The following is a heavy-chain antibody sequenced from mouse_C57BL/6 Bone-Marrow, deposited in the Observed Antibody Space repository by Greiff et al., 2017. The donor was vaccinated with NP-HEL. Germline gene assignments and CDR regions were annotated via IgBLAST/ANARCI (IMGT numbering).Heavy chain of an antibody. Sequence: QVQLQQPGAELVRPGTSVKLSCKASGYTFTSYWMHWVKQRPGQGLEWIGVIDPSDSYTNYNQKFKGKATLTVDTSSSTAYMQLSSLTSEDSAVYYWARVGGNYWYFDVWGTGTTVTVSS. CDR1: GYTFTSYW. CDR2: IDPSDSYT. CDR3: ARVGGNYWYFDV. D-gene: IGHD2-1*01. V-gene: IGHV1-59*01. J-gene: IGHJ1*03.